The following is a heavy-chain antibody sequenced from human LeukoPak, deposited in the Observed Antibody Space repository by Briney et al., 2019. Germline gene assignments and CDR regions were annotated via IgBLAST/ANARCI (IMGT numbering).Heavy chain of an antibody. V-gene: IGHV3-30*04. Sequence: GALRLSCAASGFTFSSYAMHWVRQAPGKGLEWVAVISYDGSNKYYADSVKGRFTISRDNSKNTLCLQMNSLRAEDTAVYYCARGTATRAFDIWGQGTMVTVSS. CDR1: GFTFSSYA. CDR3: ARGTATRAFDI. J-gene: IGHJ3*02. CDR2: ISYDGSNK.